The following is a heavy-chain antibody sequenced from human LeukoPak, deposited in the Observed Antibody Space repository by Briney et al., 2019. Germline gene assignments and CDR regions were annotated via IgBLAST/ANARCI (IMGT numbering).Heavy chain of an antibody. CDR2: ISAYNGNT. CDR3: ARALAVAGVLYYFDY. Sequence: GASVKVSCKASGYTFTSYGISWVRQAAGQGLEWIGWISAYNGNTNYAQKLQGRVTMTTDTSTSTAYMELRSLRSDDTAVYYCARALAVAGVLYYFDYWGQGTLVTVSS. D-gene: IGHD6-19*01. CDR1: GYTFTSYG. V-gene: IGHV1-18*01. J-gene: IGHJ4*02.